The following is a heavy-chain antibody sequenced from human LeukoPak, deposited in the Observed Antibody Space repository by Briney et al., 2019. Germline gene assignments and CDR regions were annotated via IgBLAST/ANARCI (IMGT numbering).Heavy chain of an antibody. CDR3: AKDGQDEDIAVAGRGYFDY. Sequence: GGSLRLSCAASGFTFSSYAMSWVRQAPGKGLEWVSAISGSGGSTYYADSVKGRFTISRDNSKNTLYLQMNSLRAEDTAVYYCAKDGQDEDIAVAGRGYFDYWGQGTLVTVSS. CDR1: GFTFSSYA. D-gene: IGHD6-19*01. J-gene: IGHJ4*02. V-gene: IGHV3-23*01. CDR2: ISGSGGST.